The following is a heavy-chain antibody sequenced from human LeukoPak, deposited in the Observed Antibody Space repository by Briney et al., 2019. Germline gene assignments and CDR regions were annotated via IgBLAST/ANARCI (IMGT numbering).Heavy chain of an antibody. CDR2: ISYDGSNK. CDR3: ASGIVVVTAPLDY. D-gene: IGHD2-21*02. Sequence: GGSLRLSCAASGFTFSSYAMHWVRQAPGKGLEWVAVISYDGSNKYYADSVKGRFTISRDNSKNTLYLQMNSLRAEDTAVYYCASGIVVVTAPLDYWGQGTLVTVSS. J-gene: IGHJ4*02. V-gene: IGHV3-30*04. CDR1: GFTFSSYA.